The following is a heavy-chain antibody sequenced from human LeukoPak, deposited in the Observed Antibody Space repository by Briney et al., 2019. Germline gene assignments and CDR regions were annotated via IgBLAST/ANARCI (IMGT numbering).Heavy chain of an antibody. CDR1: GFAFSTYT. CDR3: VRSGSFSSSSGIFDF. V-gene: IGHV3-21*01. CDR2: ISSTSIYT. Sequence: PGGSLRLSCAASGFAFSTYTINWVRQAPGKGLEWVSSISSTSIYTYYTDSVKGRFTISRDNDKNSLFLQMNSLSVEDTALYYCVRSGSFSSSSGIFDFSGQGTLVTVSS. J-gene: IGHJ4*02. D-gene: IGHD6-6*01.